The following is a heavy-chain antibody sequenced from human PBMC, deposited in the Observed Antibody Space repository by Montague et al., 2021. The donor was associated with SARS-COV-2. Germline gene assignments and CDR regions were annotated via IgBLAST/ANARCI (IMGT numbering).Heavy chain of an antibody. J-gene: IGHJ4*02. CDR3: ARIPVGSKYYFDF. V-gene: IGHV6-1*01. Sequence: CAISGDSVSSNLATWNWIRQSPSRGLEWLGRTYYRSKWYNDYAESVKSRITIDPDTSKHQFSLHLNSVTPEDTAVYYCARIPVGSKYYFDFWGQGTLVTVPS. CDR1: GDSVSSNLAT. D-gene: IGHD2-2*01. CDR2: TYYRSKWYN.